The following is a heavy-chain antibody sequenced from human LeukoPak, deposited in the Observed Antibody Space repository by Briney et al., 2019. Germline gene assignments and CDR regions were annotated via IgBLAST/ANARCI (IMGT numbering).Heavy chain of an antibody. V-gene: IGHV3-30*02. CDR2: IRYDGSNK. CDR3: ANGKVWFGEFHHAFDI. D-gene: IGHD3-10*01. J-gene: IGHJ3*02. Sequence: PGGSLRLSCAASGFTFSSYGMHWVRQAPGKGLEWVAFIRYDGSNKYYADSVKGRFTISRDNSKNTLYLQMNSLRAEDTAVYYCANGKVWFGEFHHAFDIWGQGTMVTVSS. CDR1: GFTFSSYG.